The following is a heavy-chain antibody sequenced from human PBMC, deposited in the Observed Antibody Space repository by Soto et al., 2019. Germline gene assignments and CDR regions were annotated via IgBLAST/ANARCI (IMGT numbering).Heavy chain of an antibody. CDR3: ARHRYNSGPTDNDMDV. D-gene: IGHD6-19*01. Sequence: GNSLKISCKGSGYCFATYWIGWVRQMPGKGLELMGIIYPGYSDTKYSPSFQGQVTISVDKSISTAYLQWSSLKASDTAMYYCARHRYNSGPTDNDMDVWGQGTTVTVSS. CDR1: GYCFATYW. V-gene: IGHV5-51*01. J-gene: IGHJ6*02. CDR2: IYPGYSDT.